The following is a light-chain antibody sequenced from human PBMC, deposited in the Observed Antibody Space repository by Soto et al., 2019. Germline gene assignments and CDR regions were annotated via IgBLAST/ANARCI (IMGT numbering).Light chain of an antibody. J-gene: IGKJ1*01. CDR2: AAF. CDR1: QDIRNG. Sequence: AIQVTQSPSSLSASVGDRVTITCRASQDIRNGLAWYQQKPGQAPNLLIFAAFNLQSGVPSRFSGGGSGTHFTLTISSLQPDDFATYYCQQSYSTPWTFGQGTKVDIK. V-gene: IGKV1-6*01. CDR3: QQSYSTPWT.